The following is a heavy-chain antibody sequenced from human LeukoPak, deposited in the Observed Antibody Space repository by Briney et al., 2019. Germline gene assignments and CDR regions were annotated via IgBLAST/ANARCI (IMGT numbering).Heavy chain of an antibody. Sequence: GGSLRLSCAASGFTFSTYSVNWVRQAPGKGLEWVSSISGSGDSTYYMESVKGRFTTSRDNSENTLYLQMNSLRADDTAVYYCAKSPSPSPAAAIYYWGQGTLVTGSP. CDR3: AKSPSPSPAAAIYY. CDR1: GFTFSTYS. CDR2: ISGSGDST. D-gene: IGHD2-2*01. J-gene: IGHJ4*02. V-gene: IGHV3-23*01.